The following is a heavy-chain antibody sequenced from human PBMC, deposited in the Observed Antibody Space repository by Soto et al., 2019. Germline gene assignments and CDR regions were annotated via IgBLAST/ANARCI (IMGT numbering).Heavy chain of an antibody. CDR1: GYTFTSYG. CDR2: ISAYNGNT. CDR3: ARVRLRYFDWLLRPYTYYYYYGMDV. D-gene: IGHD3-9*01. V-gene: IGHV1-18*01. J-gene: IGHJ6*02. Sequence: QVQLAQSGAEVKKPGASVKVSCKASGYTFTSYGISWVRQAPGQGLEWMGWISAYNGNTNYAQKLQGRVTMTTDTSTSTAYMELRSLRSDDTAVYYCARVRLRYFDWLLRPYTYYYYYGMDVWGQGTTVTVSS.